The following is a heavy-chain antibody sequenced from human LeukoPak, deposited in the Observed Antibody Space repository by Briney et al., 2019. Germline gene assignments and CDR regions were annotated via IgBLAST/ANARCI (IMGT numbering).Heavy chain of an antibody. Sequence: ARGSLRLSCAASGFASSNYAMSWVCQAPGKGLEWVSEINGSGDSTYYADSVKGRFTISRDNSKDTLHLQMNSLRAEDTAVYFCAKDTGYARGEGEFDYWGQGTVVIVSS. V-gene: IGHV3-23*01. CDR1: GFASSNYA. D-gene: IGHD3-16*01. J-gene: IGHJ4*02. CDR2: INGSGDST. CDR3: AKDTGYARGEGEFDY.